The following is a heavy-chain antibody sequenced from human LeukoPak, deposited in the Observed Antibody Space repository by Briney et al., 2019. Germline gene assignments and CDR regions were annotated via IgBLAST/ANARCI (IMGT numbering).Heavy chain of an antibody. V-gene: IGHV3-7*01. J-gene: IGHJ4*02. CDR3: ARVRARGSGSPEVHYFDY. Sequence: GGSLRLSCAASGFTFSSYWMSWVRQAPGKGLEWVANIKQDGSEKYYVDSVKGRFTISRDNAKNSLYLQMNSLRAEDTAVYYCARVRARGSGSPEVHYFDYWGQGTLVTVSS. D-gene: IGHD3-10*01. CDR1: GFTFSSYW. CDR2: IKQDGSEK.